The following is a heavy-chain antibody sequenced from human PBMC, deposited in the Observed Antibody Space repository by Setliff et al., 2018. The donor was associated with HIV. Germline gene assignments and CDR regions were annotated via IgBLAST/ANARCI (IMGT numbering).Heavy chain of an antibody. CDR3: TKTMYSSRWSGFDY. CDR2: TNTDGSIT. Sequence: PGGSLRLSCAASGFTFSSFWMHWVRQAPGKGLMWVSRTNTDGSITMYADSVKGRFTISRDNSKNTLYLQMNSLRVEDTAVYYCTKTMYSSRWSGFDYWGQGTPVTVSS. V-gene: IGHV3-74*03. J-gene: IGHJ4*02. CDR1: GFTFSSFW. D-gene: IGHD6-13*01.